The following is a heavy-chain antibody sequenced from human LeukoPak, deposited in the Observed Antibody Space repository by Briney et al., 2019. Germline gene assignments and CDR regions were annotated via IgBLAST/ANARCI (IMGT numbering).Heavy chain of an antibody. J-gene: IGHJ4*02. Sequence: PSETLSLTCAVYGGSFSGYYWSWIRQPPGKGLEWIGEINHSGSTNYNPSLKSRVTISVDTSKNQFSLKLSSVTAADTAVYYCARVRGYYYDSSGYPYFDYWGQGTLVTVSS. D-gene: IGHD3-22*01. CDR1: GGSFSGYY. CDR3: ARVRGYYYDSSGYPYFDY. V-gene: IGHV4-34*01. CDR2: INHSGST.